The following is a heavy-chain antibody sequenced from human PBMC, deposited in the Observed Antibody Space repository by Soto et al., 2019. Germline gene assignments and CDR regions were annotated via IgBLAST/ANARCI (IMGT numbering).Heavy chain of an antibody. Sequence: QVQLVQSGAEVKKPGTSVKVSCKTYGFTFTTFSITWVRQAPGQGLEWMGWISAYNVNKSYAQKFQGRVTMTTDTPTSTAYMDLRSLTSDDTAGYYCARGGDSPEYWGQVTLVTVSS. CDR2: ISAYNVNK. V-gene: IGHV1-18*01. J-gene: IGHJ4*02. D-gene: IGHD3-16*01. CDR1: GFTFTTFS. CDR3: ARGGDSPEY.